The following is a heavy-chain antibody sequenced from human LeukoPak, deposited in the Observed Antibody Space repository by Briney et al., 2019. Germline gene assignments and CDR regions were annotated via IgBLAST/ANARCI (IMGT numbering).Heavy chain of an antibody. CDR1: GYTFTGYC. J-gene: IGHJ5*02. Sequence: ASVKVSCKASGYTFTGYCMHWVRQAPGQGLEWMGWINPNSGGTNYAQKFQGRVTMSRVTSFSTAYMELSRLRYDDTAVYYCARVGYSGYDFGWFDPWGQGTLVTVSS. CDR3: ARVGYSGYDFGWFDP. D-gene: IGHD5-12*01. V-gene: IGHV1-2*02. CDR2: INPNSGGT.